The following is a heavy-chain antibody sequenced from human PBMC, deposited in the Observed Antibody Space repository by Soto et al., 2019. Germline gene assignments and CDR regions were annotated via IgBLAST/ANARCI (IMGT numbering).Heavy chain of an antibody. V-gene: IGHV3-30*18. D-gene: IGHD1-26*01. CDR1: GFTFSSYG. CDR2: ISHDGSNK. J-gene: IGHJ4*02. CDR3: AKGEGGSYFRRPFIDY. Sequence: QVQLVESGGGVVQPGRSLRLSCAASGFTFSSYGMHWVRQAPGKVLELVAVISHDGSNKYYADSVEGRFTISRDNSKNTLYLQMNSLRAEDTAVYYCAKGEGGSYFRRPFIDYWGEGTLVTVSS.